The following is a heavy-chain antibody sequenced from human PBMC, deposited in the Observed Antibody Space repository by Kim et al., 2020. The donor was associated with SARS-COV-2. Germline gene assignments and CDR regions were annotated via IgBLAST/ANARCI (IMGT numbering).Heavy chain of an antibody. D-gene: IGHD3-10*01. CDR2: ITTSGTGT. CDR3: AKNRFGEVTAMDY. Sequence: GGSLRLSCAASGFTFSSYAMSWVRQAPGKGLEWVSSITTSGTGTYYADSVKGRFTISRDNSKNTLYLQMNSLRAEDTAVYYCAKNRFGEVTAMDYWGQGTLVTVSS. V-gene: IGHV3-23*01. CDR1: GFTFSSYA. J-gene: IGHJ4*02.